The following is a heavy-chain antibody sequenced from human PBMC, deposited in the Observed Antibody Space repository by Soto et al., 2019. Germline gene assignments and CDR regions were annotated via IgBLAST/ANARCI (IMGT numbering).Heavy chain of an antibody. V-gene: IGHV3-23*01. CDR3: AKATRSGSYNYYYGMDV. CDR2: ISGSGGST. CDR1: GFTLSSYA. J-gene: IGHJ6*02. Sequence: GGSLRLSCAASGFTLSSYAMSWVRQAPGKGPEWVSAISGSGGSTYYADSVKGRFTISRDNSKNTLYLQMNSLRAEDTAVYYCAKATRSGSYNYYYGMDVWGQGTTVTVSS. D-gene: IGHD1-26*01.